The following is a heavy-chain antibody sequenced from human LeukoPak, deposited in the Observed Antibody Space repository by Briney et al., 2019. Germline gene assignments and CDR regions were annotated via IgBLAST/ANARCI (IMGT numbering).Heavy chain of an antibody. J-gene: IGHJ4*02. V-gene: IGHV4-34*01. D-gene: IGHD5-24*01. CDR2: INHSGST. CDR3: VRGWRDEDY. CDR1: GGSFSGYY. Sequence: SETLSLTCAVYGGSFSGYYWSWIRQPPGKGLEWIGEINHSGSTNYNPSLKSRVTISVDTSKNQFSLKLSSVTAADTAVYYCVRGWRDEDYWGQGTLVTVSS.